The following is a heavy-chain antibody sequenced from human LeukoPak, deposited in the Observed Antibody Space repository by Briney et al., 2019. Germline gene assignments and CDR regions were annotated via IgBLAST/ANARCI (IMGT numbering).Heavy chain of an antibody. J-gene: IGHJ4*02. CDR3: VREHYDFFLDY. D-gene: IGHD3-3*01. V-gene: IGHV3-21*06. CDR1: GFTLDDYG. CDR2: IRGESDYI. Sequence: GGSLRLSCAASGFTLDDYGMHWVRQAPGKGLEWVSSIRGESDYIYYRDSVKGRFTISRDNAKNSLYLEMNRLRVEDTAVYFCVREHYDFFLDYWGQGTLVTVSS.